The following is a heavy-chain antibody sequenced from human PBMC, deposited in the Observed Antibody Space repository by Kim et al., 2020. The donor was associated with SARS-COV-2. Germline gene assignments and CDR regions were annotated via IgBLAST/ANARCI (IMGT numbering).Heavy chain of an antibody. J-gene: IGHJ6*02. D-gene: IGHD3-22*01. CDR3: ARGIVGSGYNDYYYYGMDV. Sequence: SRVTISVATSKNQFSLKLSSVTAADTAVYYCARGIVGSGYNDYYYYGMDVWGQGTTVTVSS. V-gene: IGHV4-34*01.